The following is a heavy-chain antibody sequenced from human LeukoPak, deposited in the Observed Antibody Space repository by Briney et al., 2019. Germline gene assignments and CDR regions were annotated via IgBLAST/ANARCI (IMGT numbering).Heavy chain of an antibody. CDR3: ARGPKYTSGYRVTELGSRYSDY. CDR1: GGSISSSSYY. D-gene: IGHD5-18*01. V-gene: IGHV4-61*05. Sequence: SETLSLTCTVSGGSISSSSYYWGWIRQPPGKGLEWVGCIFYSGRTNYNPSRKSRVTLSGDTSKNWFSLRLTSVTAADTAVYYCARGPKYTSGYRVTELGSRYSDYWGQGARVTVSP. J-gene: IGHJ4*02. CDR2: IFYSGRT.